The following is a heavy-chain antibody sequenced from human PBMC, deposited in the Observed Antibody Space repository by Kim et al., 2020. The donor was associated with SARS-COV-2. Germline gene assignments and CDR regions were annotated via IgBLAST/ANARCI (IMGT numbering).Heavy chain of an antibody. CDR1: GASIGTDY. D-gene: IGHD6-19*01. J-gene: IGHJ4*02. V-gene: IGHV4-59*08. Sequence: SETLSLTCTISGASIGTDYWTWIRQSPGRGLEWIGYIFYTGKTSYNPSLRSRVSLSLDTSRNQFSLRLNSVTAADTAVYFCARLHDINGWPFDYWAQGTLVTVSS. CDR2: IFYTGKT. CDR3: ARLHDINGWPFDY.